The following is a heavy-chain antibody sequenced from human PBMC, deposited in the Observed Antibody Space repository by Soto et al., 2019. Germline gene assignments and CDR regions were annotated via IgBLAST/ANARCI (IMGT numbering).Heavy chain of an antibody. J-gene: IGHJ4*02. CDR1: GFTFSSYD. CDR3: TRGADGFDY. V-gene: IGHV3-13*01. D-gene: IGHD3-16*01. CDR2: IGTAGDT. Sequence: EVQLVESGGALVQPGGSLRLSCAASGFTFSSYDFHWVRQATGKGLEWVSGIGTAGDTYYAGSVKGRFIMSRENAKNSLYLQMNSLRAGDTAVSYCTRGADGFDYWGQGTLVTVSS.